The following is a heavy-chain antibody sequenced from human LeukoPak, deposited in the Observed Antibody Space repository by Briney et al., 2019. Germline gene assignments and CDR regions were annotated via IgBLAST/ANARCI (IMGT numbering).Heavy chain of an antibody. V-gene: IGHV4-34*01. J-gene: IGHJ4*02. CDR1: GGSFSGYY. CDR2: INHSGST. CDR3: ARGPPQVEGDY. Sequence: PSETLSLTCAVYGGSFSGYYWSWIRQPPGKGLEWIGEINHSGSTNYNPSLKSRVTISVDTSKNQFSLKLSSVTAADTAVYYCARGPPQVEGDYWGQGTLVTVSS.